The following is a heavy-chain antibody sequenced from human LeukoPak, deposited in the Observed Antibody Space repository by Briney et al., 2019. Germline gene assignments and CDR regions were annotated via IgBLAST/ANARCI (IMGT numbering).Heavy chain of an antibody. J-gene: IGHJ4*02. Sequence: ASVKVSCKASGYTFTGYHMHRVRQAPGQGLEWMGWINPDSGGTDYAQKFQGRVTMTRDTSISTAYMELSRLRSDDTAVYYCARGILSGSGSYYNGGDYWGQGTLVTVSS. CDR3: ARGILSGSGSYYNGGDY. CDR1: GYTFTGYH. V-gene: IGHV1-2*02. CDR2: INPDSGGT. D-gene: IGHD3-10*01.